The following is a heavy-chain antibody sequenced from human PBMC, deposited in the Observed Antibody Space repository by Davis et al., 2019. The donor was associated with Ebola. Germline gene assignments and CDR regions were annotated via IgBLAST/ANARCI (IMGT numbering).Heavy chain of an antibody. Sequence: SETLSLTCAVYGGSFSGYYWTWIRQPPGKGLEWIGEIHHIGGTNNNPSLKSRVTISVDTSKNQFSLKLRSVTAADTAVYYCARQGWSGYSLRHWLDPWGRGTLVTVSS. CDR3: ARQGWSGYSLRHWLDP. V-gene: IGHV4-34*01. CDR1: GGSFSGYY. D-gene: IGHD3-3*01. J-gene: IGHJ5*02. CDR2: IHHIGGT.